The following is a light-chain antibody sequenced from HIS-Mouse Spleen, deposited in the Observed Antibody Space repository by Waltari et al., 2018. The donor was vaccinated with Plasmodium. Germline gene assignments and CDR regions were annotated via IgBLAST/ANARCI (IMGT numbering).Light chain of an antibody. CDR2: GAS. CDR1: QSVSNN. Sequence: EIVMTQSPATLSVSPGERAHLSCRASQSVSNNLAWYQQKPGQAPRLLIYGASTRATGIPARFSGSGSGTEFTLTISSMQSEDFAVYYCQQYNNWPRGTFGQGTKVEIK. V-gene: IGKV3-15*01. J-gene: IGKJ1*01. CDR3: QQYNNWPRGT.